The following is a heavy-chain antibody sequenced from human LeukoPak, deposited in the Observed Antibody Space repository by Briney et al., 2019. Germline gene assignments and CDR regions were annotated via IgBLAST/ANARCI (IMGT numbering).Heavy chain of an antibody. V-gene: IGHV4-34*01. CDR1: GGSFSGYY. D-gene: IGHD6-19*01. CDR2: INHSGST. Sequence: PLETLSLTCAVYGGSFSGYYWSWIRQPPGKGLEWIGEINHSGSTNYNPSLKSRVTISVDTSKNQFSLKLSSVTAADTAVCYCAREGGSGWYYFDYWGQGTLVTVSS. J-gene: IGHJ4*02. CDR3: AREGGSGWYYFDY.